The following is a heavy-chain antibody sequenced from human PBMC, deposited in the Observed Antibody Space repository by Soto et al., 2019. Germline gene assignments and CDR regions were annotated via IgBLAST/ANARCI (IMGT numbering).Heavy chain of an antibody. D-gene: IGHD5-18*01. Sequence: SETLSLTCTVSGGSISNYYWNWIRQSPGKGLEWIGYIYSSGSTHYNPSLQNRVTISIDTSKNQVSLKVNSVTAADTAVYYCARDHPHSYGVYYFDYWGQGALVTVSS. V-gene: IGHV4-59*01. J-gene: IGHJ4*02. CDR3: ARDHPHSYGVYYFDY. CDR2: IYSSGST. CDR1: GGSISNYY.